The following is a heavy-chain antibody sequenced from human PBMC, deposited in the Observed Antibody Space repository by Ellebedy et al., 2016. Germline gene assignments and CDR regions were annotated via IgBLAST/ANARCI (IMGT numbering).Heavy chain of an antibody. D-gene: IGHD2-2*01. Sequence: ASVKVSCKASGYTFTSYYMHWVRQAPGQGLEWMGIINPSGGSTSYAQKFQGRVTMTRDTSTSTVYMELSSLRSEDTAVYYCARVSIVVVPAEGMDVWGQGTTVTVSS. V-gene: IGHV1-46*01. CDR3: ARVSIVVVPAEGMDV. CDR1: GYTFTSYY. J-gene: IGHJ6*02. CDR2: INPSGGST.